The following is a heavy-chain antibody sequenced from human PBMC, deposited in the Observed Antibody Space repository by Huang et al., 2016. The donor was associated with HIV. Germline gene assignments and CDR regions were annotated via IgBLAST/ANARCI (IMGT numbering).Heavy chain of an antibody. J-gene: IGHJ4*02. D-gene: IGHD6-19*01. Sequence: EVQLVESGGTLIQPGRSLRLSCTASGFTFGGYGMSWFRQAPGEGLVWVGFSSRQGHGGTTEYASSVKGRVIVSRDDSKNIAYLRMSSLKTEDTAIYYCTTVGGGIDYIGYTSAYYSTGGYWGQGTLVTVSS. V-gene: IGHV3-49*03. CDR3: TTVGGGIDYIGYTSAYYSTGGY. CDR2: SSRQGHGGTT. CDR1: GFTFGGYG.